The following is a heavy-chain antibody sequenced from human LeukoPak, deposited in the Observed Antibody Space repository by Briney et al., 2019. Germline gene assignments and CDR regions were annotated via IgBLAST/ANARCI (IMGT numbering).Heavy chain of an antibody. CDR2: LSGSGGTT. V-gene: IGHV3-23*01. J-gene: IGHJ6*03. CDR1: GFTFSSYA. Sequence: GGSLRLSCAASGFTFSSYAMNWVRQAPGRGLEWVSGLSGSGGTTYYADSVKGRFTISRDNSKNTLYLQMNSLRAEDTAVYYCANGNRCTSPNCLGYYYFYMDVWGKGTTVTVSS. CDR3: ANGNRCTSPNCLGYYYFYMDV. D-gene: IGHD2-8*01.